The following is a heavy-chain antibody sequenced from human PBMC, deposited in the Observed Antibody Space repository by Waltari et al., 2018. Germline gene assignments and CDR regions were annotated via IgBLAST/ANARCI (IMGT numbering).Heavy chain of an antibody. CDR3: ARGRGAXLSMAQIDF. Sequence: EVLLVESGGGLVKTGGSLRLSCAESGLTFSDYRMDWVRQAPGKGLEWFSSISGISSYIHYADSLTGRFTVSRDNTKNSLFLQMNPLRAEDTAVYYCARGRGAXLSMAQIDFWGQGTLVTVSS. CDR2: ISGISSYI. J-gene: IGHJ4*02. CDR1: GLTFSDYR. D-gene: IGHD3-3*02. V-gene: IGHV3-21*01.